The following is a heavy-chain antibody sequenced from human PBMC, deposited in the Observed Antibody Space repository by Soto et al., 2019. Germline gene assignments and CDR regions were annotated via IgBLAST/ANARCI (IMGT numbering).Heavy chain of an antibody. CDR2: ITSSSDTI. CDR1: GFTLGSYS. D-gene: IGHD3-10*01. Sequence: EVQLVESGGGLVQPGGSLRLSCVVSGFTLGSYSMNWVRQAPGKGLEWLAYITSSSDTIYYADSVKGRFTVSRDNAKNSLYLQMNSLRAEDTAVYYCARQHSPGFGFWGQGTLVTVSS. V-gene: IGHV3-48*01. J-gene: IGHJ4*02. CDR3: ARQHSPGFGF.